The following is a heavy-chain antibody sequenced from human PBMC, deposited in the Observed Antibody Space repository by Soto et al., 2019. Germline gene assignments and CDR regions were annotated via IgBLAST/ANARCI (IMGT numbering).Heavy chain of an antibody. CDR3: ARSHYDFWSGYSFCWFDP. Sequence: SETLSLTCAVSGGSISSSNWWSWVRQPPGKGLEWIGEIYHSGSTNYNPSLKSRVTISVDKSKNQFSLKLSSVTAADTAVYYCARSHYDFWSGYSFCWFDPWGQGTLVTVSS. CDR2: IYHSGST. CDR1: GGSISSSNW. J-gene: IGHJ5*02. D-gene: IGHD3-3*01. V-gene: IGHV4-4*02.